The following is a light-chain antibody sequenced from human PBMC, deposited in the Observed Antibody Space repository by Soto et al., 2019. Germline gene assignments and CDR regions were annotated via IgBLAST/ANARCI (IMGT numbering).Light chain of an antibody. CDR2: GAS. CDR3: QQYGLT. V-gene: IGKV3-20*01. CDR1: QSVSSSY. J-gene: IGKJ4*01. Sequence: EIVLTQSPGTLSLSPGERATLSGRASQSVSSSYLAWYQQKPGQAPRLLIYGASSRATGIPDRFSGSGSGTDFTLTISRLEPEDFAVYYCQQYGLTFGGGTKVEIK.